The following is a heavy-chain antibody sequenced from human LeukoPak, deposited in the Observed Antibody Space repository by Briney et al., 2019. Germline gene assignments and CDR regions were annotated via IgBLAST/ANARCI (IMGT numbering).Heavy chain of an antibody. CDR1: GYTFTGYY. J-gene: IGHJ4*02. CDR2: INPNSGGT. CDR3: ARDWYCSSTSCYSDQDY. D-gene: IGHD2-2*01. V-gene: IGHV1-2*02. Sequence: GASVQVSCKASGYTFTGYYMHWVRQAPGQGLEWMGWINPNSGGTNYAQQFQGRVTMTRDTPISTAYMELSRLRSDDTAVYYCARDWYCSSTSCYSDQDYWGQGTLVTASS.